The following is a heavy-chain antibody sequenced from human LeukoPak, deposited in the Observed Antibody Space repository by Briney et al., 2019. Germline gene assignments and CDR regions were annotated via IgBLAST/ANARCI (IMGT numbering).Heavy chain of an antibody. CDR3: ARDVFNSFDY. V-gene: IGHV4-59*12. J-gene: IGHJ4*02. D-gene: IGHD3-3*01. CDR1: GGSISGYY. CDR2: IYYSGST. Sequence: SETLSLTCTVSGGSISGYYWSWIRQPPGKGLEWIGSIYYSGSTYYNPSLKSRVTISVDTSKNQFSLKLSSVTAADTAVYYCARDVFNSFDYWGQGTLVTVSS.